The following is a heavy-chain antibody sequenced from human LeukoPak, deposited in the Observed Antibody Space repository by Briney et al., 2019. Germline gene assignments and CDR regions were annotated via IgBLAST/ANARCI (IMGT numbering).Heavy chain of an antibody. V-gene: IGHV4-39*07. D-gene: IGHD6-6*01. CDR2: IYYSGST. J-gene: IGHJ5*02. Sequence: PSETLSLTCTVSGGSISSSSYYWGWIRQPPGKGLEWIGSIYYSGSTYYNPSLKSRVTISVDTSKNQFSLKLSSVTAADTAVYYCARDLGIWGSSPGVWFDPWGQGTLVTVSS. CDR3: ARDLGIWGSSPGVWFDP. CDR1: GGSISSSSYY.